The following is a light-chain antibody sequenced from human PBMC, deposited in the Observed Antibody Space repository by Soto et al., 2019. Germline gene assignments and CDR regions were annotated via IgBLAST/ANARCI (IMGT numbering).Light chain of an antibody. J-gene: IGKJ1*01. V-gene: IGKV1-39*01. CDR2: AAS. CDR1: QNIDIY. CDR3: QQSFSSSWT. Sequence: DIQMTQSPASLSASIGDTVTIACRASQNIDIYLNWYQHKPGRAPKFLIYAASSLQSGVPSRFSGSGSGTDFTLTISSLQREDFGTYFCQQSFSSSWTFGQGTKVE.